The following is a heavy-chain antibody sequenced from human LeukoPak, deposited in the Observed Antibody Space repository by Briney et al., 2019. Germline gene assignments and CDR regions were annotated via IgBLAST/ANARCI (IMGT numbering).Heavy chain of an antibody. J-gene: IGHJ4*02. D-gene: IGHD3-10*01. CDR3: ARASNQYYYGSGSYYYDY. CDR2: INHSGST. CDR1: GGSFSGYY. Sequence: SETLSLTCAVYGGSFSGYYWSWIRQPPGKGLEWIGEINHSGSTNYNPSLKSRVTISVDTSKNQFSLKLSSVTAADTAVYYCARASNQYYYGSGSYYYDYWGQGTLVTVSS. V-gene: IGHV4-34*01.